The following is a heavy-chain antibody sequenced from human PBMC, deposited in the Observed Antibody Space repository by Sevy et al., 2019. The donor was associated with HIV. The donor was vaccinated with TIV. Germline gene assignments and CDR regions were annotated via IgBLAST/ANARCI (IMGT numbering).Heavy chain of an antibody. CDR3: ARGFRYRSFWSAPDY. Sequence: ASVKVSCKASGYSFTDNYIHWVRQAPGQGLEWVGWSNPNNGATNLAQNFQGRVTLTGDTSISTAYLELNRLTSDDTAVYFCARGFRYRSFWSAPDYWGQGTPVTVSS. CDR2: SNPNNGAT. J-gene: IGHJ4*02. CDR1: GYSFTDNY. D-gene: IGHD3-3*01. V-gene: IGHV1-2*02.